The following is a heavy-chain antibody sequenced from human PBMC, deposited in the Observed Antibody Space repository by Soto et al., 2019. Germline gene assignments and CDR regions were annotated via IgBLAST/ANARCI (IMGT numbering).Heavy chain of an antibody. CDR3: ARFKRGYSYGSIIDF. D-gene: IGHD5-18*01. V-gene: IGHV4-59*01. CDR2: IFYSGST. CDR1: GGSIRNYY. Sequence: PSETLSLTCTVSGGSIRNYYWSWIRQPPGKGLEYIGYIFYSGSTNYNPSLKSRVAISVDTSRNQFALQLRSVTAADTATYYCARFKRGYSYGSIIDFWGRGSLVTVSS. J-gene: IGHJ4*01.